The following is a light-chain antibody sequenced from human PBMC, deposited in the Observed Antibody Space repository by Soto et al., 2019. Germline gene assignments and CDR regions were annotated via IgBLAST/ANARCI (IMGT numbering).Light chain of an antibody. CDR2: DTF. Sequence: QSVLTQPPSVSGAPGQTITISCTGSSTNIGAGYDVPWYQQHPGTVPKLVIYDTFNRPSGVPDRFSGSKSGTSASLAITGLQAEDEADYYCQAYDNSRGVFLLFGGGTKVTVL. CDR1: STNIGAGYD. V-gene: IGLV1-40*01. CDR3: QAYDNSRGVFLL. J-gene: IGLJ3*02.